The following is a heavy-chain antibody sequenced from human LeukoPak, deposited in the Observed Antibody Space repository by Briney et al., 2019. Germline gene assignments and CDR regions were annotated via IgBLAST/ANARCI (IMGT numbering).Heavy chain of an antibody. CDR1: GDSISLSFYY. J-gene: IGHJ4*02. D-gene: IGHD6-19*01. V-gene: IGHV4-39*07. CDR3: ARGTLYRGWSYYLDF. CDR2: VYYSGTT. Sequence: PSETLSLTCSVSGDSISLSFYYWGWLRQPPGKALEGIGSVYYSGTTYYHPSLKSRVTISVDMSKSHFSLRLRSVTAADTAMYYCARGTLYRGWSYYLDFWGQGSQVTVSS.